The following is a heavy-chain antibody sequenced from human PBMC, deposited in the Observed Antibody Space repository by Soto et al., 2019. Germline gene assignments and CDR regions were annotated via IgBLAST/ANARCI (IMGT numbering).Heavy chain of an antibody. J-gene: IGHJ5*02. CDR1: GGSISSSSYY. D-gene: IGHD6-19*01. Sequence: SETLSLTCTVSGGSISSSSYYWGWIRQPPGKGLEWIGSIYYSGSTYYNPSLKSRVTISVDTSKNQFSLKLSSVTAADTAVYYCARHAGSSGWRCFDPWGQGTLVTVSS. CDR3: ARHAGSSGWRCFDP. CDR2: IYYSGST. V-gene: IGHV4-39*01.